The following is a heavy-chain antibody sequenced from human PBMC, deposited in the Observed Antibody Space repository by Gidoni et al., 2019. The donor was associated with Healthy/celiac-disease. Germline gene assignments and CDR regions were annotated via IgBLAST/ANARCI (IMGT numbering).Heavy chain of an antibody. J-gene: IGHJ5*02. CDR3: ARHSIVVVVAATLGWFDP. D-gene: IGHD2-15*01. CDR1: GGPISSSTYY. V-gene: IGHV4-39*01. Sequence: QLQLQESGPGLVKPSETLSLPCTVSGGPISSSTYYWGWIRQPPGKGLEWIGSISYSGSTYYNPSLKSRVTISVDTSKNQFSLKLSSVTAADTAVYYCARHSIVVVVAATLGWFDPWGQGTLVTVSS. CDR2: ISYSGST.